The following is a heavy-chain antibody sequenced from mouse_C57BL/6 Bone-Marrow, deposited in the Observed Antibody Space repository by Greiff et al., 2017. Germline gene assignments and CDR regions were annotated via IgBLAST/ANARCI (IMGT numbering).Heavy chain of an antibody. D-gene: IGHD2-4*01. CDR2: ISAGGSYT. Sequence: EVKLMESGGGLVKPGGSLKLSCAASGFTFSSYAMSWVRQTPEKRLEWVATISAGGSYTYYPDNVKGRFTITRDNAKNNPYLQMSHLKSEDTAMYYCARVLYDYEEMDYWGQGTSVTVTS. CDR3: ARVLYDYEEMDY. J-gene: IGHJ4*01. CDR1: GFTFSSYA. V-gene: IGHV5-4*03.